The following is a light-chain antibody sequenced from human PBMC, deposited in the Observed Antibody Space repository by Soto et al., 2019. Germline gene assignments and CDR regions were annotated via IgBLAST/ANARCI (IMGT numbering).Light chain of an antibody. CDR1: QSISRNY. V-gene: IGKV3-11*01. J-gene: IGKJ5*01. CDR2: HAS. CDR3: QQRSNWHPIT. Sequence: ILFAQSPGNLSLCPGERVTLSCRASQSISRNYLAWYQQKPGLAPRLIMYHASNRATGIPARFSGSGSGTDFTLTISSLEPEDFALYDCQQRSNWHPITFGQGTRLEIK.